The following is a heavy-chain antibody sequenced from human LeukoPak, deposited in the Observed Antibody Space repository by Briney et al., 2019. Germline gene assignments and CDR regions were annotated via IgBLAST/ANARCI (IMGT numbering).Heavy chain of an antibody. V-gene: IGHV4-34*01. CDR2: INHSGST. J-gene: IGHJ4*02. D-gene: IGHD3-3*01. CDR1: GFTFSSYA. CDR3: ARGDFWSGCYLDY. Sequence: GSLRLSCAASGFTFSSYAMSWIRQPPGKGLEWIGEINHSGSTNYNPSLKSRVTISVDTSKNQFSLKLSSVTAADAAVYYCARGDFWSGCYLDYWGQGTLVTVSS.